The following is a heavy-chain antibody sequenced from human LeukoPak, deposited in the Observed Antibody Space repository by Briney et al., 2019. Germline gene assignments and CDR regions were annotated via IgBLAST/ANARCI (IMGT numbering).Heavy chain of an antibody. V-gene: IGHV1-69*05. Sequence: ASVKVSCKASGGTFSSYAISWVRQAPGQGLEWMGGIIPIFGTANYAQKFQGRVTITTDESTSTAYMELRSLRSEDTAVYYCARGRYSGQLDYYYYMDVWGKGTTVTVSS. CDR1: GGTFSSYA. J-gene: IGHJ6*03. D-gene: IGHD1-1*01. CDR3: ARGRYSGQLDYYYYMDV. CDR2: IIPIFGTA.